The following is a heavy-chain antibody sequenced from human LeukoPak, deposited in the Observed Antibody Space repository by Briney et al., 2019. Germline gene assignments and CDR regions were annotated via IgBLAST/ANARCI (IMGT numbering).Heavy chain of an antibody. D-gene: IGHD3-10*01. Sequence: PGGSLRLSCAASGFTFSSYTMNWVRQAPGKGLECVSSITSSSSYIYYADSVKGRFTISRDNAKNSLYLQMNSLRAEDTAVYYCARDIYGSGTTYFDYWGQGTLVTVSS. V-gene: IGHV3-21*01. CDR1: GFTFSSYT. CDR3: ARDIYGSGTTYFDY. J-gene: IGHJ4*02. CDR2: ITSSSSYI.